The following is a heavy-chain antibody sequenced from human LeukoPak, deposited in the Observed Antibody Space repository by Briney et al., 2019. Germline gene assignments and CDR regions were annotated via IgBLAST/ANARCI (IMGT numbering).Heavy chain of an antibody. CDR3: ARDGDTVLTRGYYYYMDV. CDR2: IRSGGDSI. CDR1: GITFSDHY. D-gene: IGHD4-23*01. Sequence: PGGSLRLSCAASGITFSDHYMSWIRQAPGKGLEWLSYIRSGGDSIYYADSVKGRFTISRDNARNSLYLQMNSLTAEDTALYYCARDGDTVLTRGYYYYMDVWGKGTTVTVSS. V-gene: IGHV3-11*04. J-gene: IGHJ6*03.